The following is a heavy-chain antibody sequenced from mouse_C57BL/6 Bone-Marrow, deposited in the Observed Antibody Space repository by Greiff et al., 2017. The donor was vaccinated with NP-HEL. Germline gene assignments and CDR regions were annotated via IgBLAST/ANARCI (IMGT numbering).Heavy chain of an antibody. Sequence: VQLQQSGPELVKPGASVKLSCKASGYTFTSYDINWVKQRPGQGLEWIGWIYPRDGSTKYNEKFKGQATLTVDTSSSTAYMELHSLTSEDSAVYFCARYYYGSSFPYWYFDVWGTGTTVTVSS. CDR1: GYTFTSYD. D-gene: IGHD1-1*01. CDR3: ARYYYGSSFPYWYFDV. CDR2: IYPRDGST. J-gene: IGHJ1*03. V-gene: IGHV1-85*01.